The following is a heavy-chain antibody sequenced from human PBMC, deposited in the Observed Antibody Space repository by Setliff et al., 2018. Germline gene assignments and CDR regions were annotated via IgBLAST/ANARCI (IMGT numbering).Heavy chain of an antibody. CDR1: GYSISSGFS. CDR3: ARDNRARHYMDV. D-gene: IGHD3-10*01. Sequence: PSETLSLTCAVSGYSISSGFSWVWIRQSPGKGLEWIGRLLFSGDTYYNPSLNSRVTISADTSKNQFSLNLSSVTAADTAVYYCARDNRARHYMDVWGKGTTVTVSS. V-gene: IGHV4-38-2*02. J-gene: IGHJ6*03. CDR2: LLFSGDT.